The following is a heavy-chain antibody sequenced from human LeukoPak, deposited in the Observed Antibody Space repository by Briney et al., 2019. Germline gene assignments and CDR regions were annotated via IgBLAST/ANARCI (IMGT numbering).Heavy chain of an antibody. V-gene: IGHV1-46*01. D-gene: IGHD3-22*01. CDR2: INPSGGST. CDR3: ARAYLDSSRYYTN. J-gene: IGHJ4*02. CDR1: GYTFASYF. Sequence: GASVKVSCKTSGYTFASYFIHWVRQAPGQGLEWMGIINPSGGSTNYAQKFQGRVTMTRDMSTSTVYMELSSLRSEDTAVFYCARAYLDSSRYYTNWGQGTLVTVSS.